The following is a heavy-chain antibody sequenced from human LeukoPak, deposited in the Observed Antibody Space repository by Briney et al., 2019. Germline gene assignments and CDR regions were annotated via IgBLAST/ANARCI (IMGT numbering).Heavy chain of an antibody. CDR1: GFTFSSYG. V-gene: IGHV3-30*18. D-gene: IGHD5-18*01. J-gene: IGHJ4*02. Sequence: PGRSLRLSCAASGFTFSSYGMHWVRQAPGKGLEWVAVISYDGSNKYYADSVKGRFTISRDNSKNTLYLQMNSLRAEDTAVYYRAKGRGYSYGQFDYWGQGTLVTVSS. CDR2: ISYDGSNK. CDR3: AKGRGYSYGQFDY.